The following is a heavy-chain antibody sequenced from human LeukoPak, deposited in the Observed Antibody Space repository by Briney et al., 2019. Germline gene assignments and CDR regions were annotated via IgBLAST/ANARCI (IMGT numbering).Heavy chain of an antibody. CDR3: ARALVYDSSGYYYFDY. D-gene: IGHD3-22*01. Sequence: SETLSLTCTVSGGSISSSSYYWGWIRQPPGKGLEWIGSIYYSGSTYYNPSLKSRVTISVDTSKNQFSLKLSSVTAADTAVYYCARALVYDSSGYYYFDYWGQGTLVTVSS. CDR2: IYYSGST. J-gene: IGHJ4*02. V-gene: IGHV4-39*01. CDR1: GGSISSSSYY.